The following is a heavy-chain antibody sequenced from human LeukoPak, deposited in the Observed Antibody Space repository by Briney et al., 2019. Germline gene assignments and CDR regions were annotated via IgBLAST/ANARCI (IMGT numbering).Heavy chain of an antibody. D-gene: IGHD6-6*01. J-gene: IGHJ4*02. Sequence: WASVKVSCKTSGYIFTSYYMHWVRQAPGHGLEWMRIINPSGGTTSYAQKFQGRVTMTRDTSTSTVYMALSSLRSEDTAVYYCARSAYSSSSWYFDYWGQGTLVTVSS. CDR2: INPSGGTT. CDR3: ARSAYSSSSWYFDY. V-gene: IGHV1-46*01. CDR1: GYIFTSYY.